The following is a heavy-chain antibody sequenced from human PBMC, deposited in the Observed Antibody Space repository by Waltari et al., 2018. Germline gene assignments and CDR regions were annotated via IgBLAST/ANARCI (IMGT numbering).Heavy chain of an antibody. CDR2: IYYSGRT. CDR1: GGSISSSSYY. V-gene: IGHV4-39*01. Sequence: QLQLQESGPGLVKPSETLSLTCTVSGGSISSSSYYWGWIRQPPGKGLEWIGSIYYSGRTYYNPSLKSRVTISVDTSKNQFSLKLSSVTAADTAVYYCARTLHDAGRPAAAFDYWGQGTLVTVSS. CDR3: ARTLHDAGRPAAAFDY. J-gene: IGHJ4*02. D-gene: IGHD6-13*01.